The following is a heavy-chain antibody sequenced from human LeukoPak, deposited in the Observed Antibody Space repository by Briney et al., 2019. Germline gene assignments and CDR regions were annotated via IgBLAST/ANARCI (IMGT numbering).Heavy chain of an antibody. V-gene: IGHV4-34*01. CDR3: ARVRRYFDWLSAGYNWFDP. D-gene: IGHD3-9*01. J-gene: IGHJ5*02. CDR2: INHSGST. CDR1: GGSFSGYY. Sequence: PSETLSLTCAVYGGSFSGYYWSWIRQPPGKGLEWIGEINHSGSTNYNPSLKSRVTISVDTSKNQFSLKLSSVTAADTAVYYCARVRRYFDWLSAGYNWFDPWGQGTLVTVSS.